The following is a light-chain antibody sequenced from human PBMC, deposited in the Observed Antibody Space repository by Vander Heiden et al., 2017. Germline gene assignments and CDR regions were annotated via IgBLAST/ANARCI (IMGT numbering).Light chain of an antibody. V-gene: IGKV3-20*01. J-gene: IGKJ2*01. CDR2: GAS. CDR1: QSVSSSY. Sequence: EIVLTQSPGTLSLSPGERATLSCRASQSVSSSYLAWYQQKPGQAPRLLIYGASSSATPIPDRFSGTGSGSDFTLSIIRLEPEDFAVYYCRRDWTSRYTFGQGTKLEIK. CDR3: RRDWTSRYT.